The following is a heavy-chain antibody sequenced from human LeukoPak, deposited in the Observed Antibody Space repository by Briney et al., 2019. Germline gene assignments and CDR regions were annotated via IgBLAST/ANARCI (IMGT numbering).Heavy chain of an antibody. V-gene: IGHV3-23*01. CDR3: AKEIPYGIVVVPAATD. Sequence: PGGSLRLSCAASGFTFGSYAMSWVRQAPGKGLEWVSAISGSGGSTYYADSVKGRFTISRDNSKNTLYLRMNSLRAEDTAVYYCAKEIPYGIVVVPAATDWGQGSLVTVSS. CDR1: GFTFGSYA. J-gene: IGHJ4*02. D-gene: IGHD2-2*01. CDR2: ISGSGGST.